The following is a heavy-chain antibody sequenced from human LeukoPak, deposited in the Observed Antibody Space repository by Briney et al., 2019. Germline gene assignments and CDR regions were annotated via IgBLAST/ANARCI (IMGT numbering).Heavy chain of an antibody. CDR2: ISAYNGNT. Sequence: GASVKVSCKASGYTFTSYGISWVRQAPGQGLEWMGWISAYNGNTNYAQKLQGRVTITIDTSTSTAYMELRSMRPDDTAVYFCARDGSCYAKNDYWGQGTLVTVSS. CDR3: ARDGSCYAKNDY. J-gene: IGHJ4*02. D-gene: IGHD2-15*01. CDR1: GYTFTSYG. V-gene: IGHV1-18*01.